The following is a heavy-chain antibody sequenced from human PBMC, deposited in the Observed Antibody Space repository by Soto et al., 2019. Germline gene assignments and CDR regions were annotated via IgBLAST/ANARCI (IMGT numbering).Heavy chain of an antibody. Sequence: QVQLVESGGGVVQPGGSLRLSCEASGFKFSDYGMHWVRQAPGKGLEWMAVISYDGSMKYYRESVTGRITISRDDSKNTLHLQMDILRPDDTAVYFCARGKSRFGMVNDPMDVWGEGTTVTVTS. CDR2: ISYDGSMK. CDR1: GFKFSDYG. V-gene: IGHV3-30*03. D-gene: IGHD3-3*01. CDR3: ARGKSRFGMVNDPMDV. J-gene: IGHJ6*04.